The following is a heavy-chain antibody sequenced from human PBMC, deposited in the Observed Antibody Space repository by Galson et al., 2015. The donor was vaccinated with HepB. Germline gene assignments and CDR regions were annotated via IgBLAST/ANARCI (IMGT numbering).Heavy chain of an antibody. Sequence: SLRLSCAASGFTFSSYGMHWVRQAPGKGLEWVAVIWYDGSNKYYADSVKGRFTISRDNSKNTLYLQMNSLRAEDTAVYYCARDWWGSIAAAGDWDYWGQGTLVTVSS. D-gene: IGHD6-13*01. CDR2: IWYDGSNK. CDR3: ARDWWGSIAAAGDWDY. J-gene: IGHJ4*02. V-gene: IGHV3-33*01. CDR1: GFTFSSYG.